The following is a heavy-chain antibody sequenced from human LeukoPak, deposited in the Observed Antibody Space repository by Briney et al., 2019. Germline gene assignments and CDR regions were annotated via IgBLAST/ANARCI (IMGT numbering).Heavy chain of an antibody. V-gene: IGHV3-21*06. Sequence: GGSLSLSCAASGFTFTTYSMNWVRQAPGKGLEWVSSIDSTSGYIYYADSVKGRFTISRDNARNSVYLQMNSLRAEDTAVYYCTRDVIYASEIYSYGDSWGQGTLVTVSS. D-gene: IGHD3-16*01. J-gene: IGHJ4*02. CDR1: GFTFTTYS. CDR2: IDSTSGYI. CDR3: TRDVIYASEIYSYGDS.